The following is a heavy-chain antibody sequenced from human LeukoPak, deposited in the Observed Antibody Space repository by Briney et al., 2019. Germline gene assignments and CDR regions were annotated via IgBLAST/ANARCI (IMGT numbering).Heavy chain of an antibody. Sequence: SETLSLTRTVSGGSTSSGDHYWSWIRQPPGKGLGWIRYIYYSGSTYYNPSLKSRVTISVDTSKNQFSLKLSSVTAADTAVYYCAREASGGSLNWFDPWGQGTLVTVSS. D-gene: IGHD2-15*01. V-gene: IGHV4-30-4*01. CDR2: IYYSGST. CDR1: GGSTSSGDHY. J-gene: IGHJ5*02. CDR3: AREASGGSLNWFDP.